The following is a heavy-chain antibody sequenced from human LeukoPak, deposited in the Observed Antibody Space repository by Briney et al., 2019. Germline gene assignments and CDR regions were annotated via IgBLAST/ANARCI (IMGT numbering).Heavy chain of an antibody. J-gene: IGHJ4*02. Sequence: GGSLRLSCAASGFTFSSYGMHWVRQAPGKGLEWVAVIWYDGSNKYYADSVKGRFTISRDNSKNTLYLQMNSLSAEDTAVYYCARGGTYCSGGSCYSLDYWGQGTLVTVSS. CDR1: GFTFSSYG. CDR3: ARGGTYCSGGSCYSLDY. D-gene: IGHD2-15*01. V-gene: IGHV3-33*01. CDR2: IWYDGSNK.